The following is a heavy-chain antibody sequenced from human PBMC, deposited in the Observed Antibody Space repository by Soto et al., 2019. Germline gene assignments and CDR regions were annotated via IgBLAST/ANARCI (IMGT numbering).Heavy chain of an antibody. CDR1: GFTFSSYA. D-gene: IGHD2-15*01. J-gene: IGHJ4*02. V-gene: IGHV3-30*04. CDR3: ARGASVSGRGELDY. CDR2: ISCGGSNK. Sequence: GGSLILSCAASGFTFSSYAMNWVRQAPGKGLEWVAVISCGGSNKYYADSVKGRFTISRDNSKNTLYLQMNSLRAEDTAVYYCARGASVSGRGELDYWGQGTLVTVSS.